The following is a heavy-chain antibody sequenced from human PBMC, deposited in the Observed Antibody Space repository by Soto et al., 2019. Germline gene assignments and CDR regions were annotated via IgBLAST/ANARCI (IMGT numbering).Heavy chain of an antibody. Sequence: GGSLRVSCAASGFTFSSYAMHRVRQAPGKGLEWVAVISYDGSNKYYADPVKGRFTISRDNSKNTLYLQTNSLRAEDTAVYYCAREDYDSSGYYDYWGQGTLDTVSS. J-gene: IGHJ4*02. CDR1: GFTFSSYA. CDR2: ISYDGSNK. CDR3: AREDYDSSGYYDY. V-gene: IGHV3-30-3*01. D-gene: IGHD3-22*01.